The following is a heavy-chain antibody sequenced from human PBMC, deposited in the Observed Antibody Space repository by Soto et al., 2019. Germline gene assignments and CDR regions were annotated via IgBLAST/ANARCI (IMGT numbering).Heavy chain of an antibody. V-gene: IGHV4-4*02. CDR3: ARGSSSWTNDYYYYGMDV. Sequence: SETLSLTCAVSGGSISSSNWWSWVRQPPGKGLEWIGEIYHSGSTNYNPSLKSRVTISVDKSKNQFSLKLSSVTAADTALYYCARGSSSWTNDYYYYGMDVWGQGTTVTVSS. CDR1: GGSISSSNW. CDR2: IYHSGST. J-gene: IGHJ6*02. D-gene: IGHD6-13*01.